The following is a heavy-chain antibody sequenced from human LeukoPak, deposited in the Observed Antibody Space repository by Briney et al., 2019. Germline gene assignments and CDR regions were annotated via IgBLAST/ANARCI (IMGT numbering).Heavy chain of an antibody. CDR3: ARELISYYYHMDV. J-gene: IGHJ6*03. CDR2: INPNSGGT. Sequence: ASVKVSCKASGYTFTGYYMHWVRQAPGQGLEWMGWINPNSGGTNYAQKFQGRVTMTRDTSISTAYMELSRLRSDDTAVYYCARELISYYYHMDVWGKGTTVTISS. V-gene: IGHV1-2*02. CDR1: GYTFTGYY.